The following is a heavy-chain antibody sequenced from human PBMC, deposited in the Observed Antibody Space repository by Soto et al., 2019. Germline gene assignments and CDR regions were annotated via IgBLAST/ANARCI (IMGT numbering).Heavy chain of an antibody. D-gene: IGHD5-12*01. CDR1: GFTFSFYW. CDR3: ARDWSYSGFEDF. J-gene: IGHJ4*02. V-gene: IGHV3-7*03. CDR2: INQDGSEI. Sequence: GGSLRLSCEVSGFTFSFYWMSWVRQAPGKGLEWVANINQDGSEINFVDSVKGRFTISRDNAKNLLYLQMNSLRVEDTAVYYCARDWSYSGFEDFWGQGTQVTVSP.